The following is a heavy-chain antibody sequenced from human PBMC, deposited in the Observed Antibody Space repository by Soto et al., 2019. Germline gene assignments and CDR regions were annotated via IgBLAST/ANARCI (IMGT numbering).Heavy chain of an antibody. CDR1: GFHSSPIEVG. Sequence: QITLKESGPTLVKPQRPFRLPSPSPGFHSSPIEVGLGWSRQPQEKPLDCLAPFYWVVVKPYTPSLKSSLTITXXTXKXXVVLTMTNMDPVDTATYYCAHTSHYDFWVTNWFDPWGQGTLVTVSS. V-gene: IGHV2-5*02. J-gene: IGHJ5*02. D-gene: IGHD3-3*01. CDR2: FYWVVVK. CDR3: AHTSHYDFWVTNWFDP.